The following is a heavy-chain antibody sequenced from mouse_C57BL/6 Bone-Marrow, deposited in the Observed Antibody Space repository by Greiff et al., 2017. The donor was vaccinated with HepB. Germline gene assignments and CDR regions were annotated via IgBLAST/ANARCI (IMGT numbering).Heavy chain of an antibody. D-gene: IGHD1-1*01. CDR2: IYPRSGNT. CDR3: ARDGSSYWYYAMDY. CDR1: GYTFTSYG. J-gene: IGHJ4*01. Sequence: QVQLQQSGAELARPGASVKLSCKASGYTFTSYGISWVKQRTGQGLEWIGEIYPRSGNTYYNEKFKGKATLTADKSSSTAYMELRSLTSEDSAVYFCARDGSSYWYYAMDYWGQGTSVTVPS. V-gene: IGHV1-81*01.